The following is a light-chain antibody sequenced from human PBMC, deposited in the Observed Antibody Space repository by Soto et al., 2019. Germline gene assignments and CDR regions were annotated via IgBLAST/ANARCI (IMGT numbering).Light chain of an antibody. Sequence: SGLTQPRSVSGAPGQRVTISCTGSSSNIGAGYDVHWYQQLPGTAPKLLIYGNSNRPSGVPDRFSGSKSGTSASLAITGLQAEDEADYCCQSYDSSLSGSYVFGTGTKVTVL. CDR1: SSNIGAGYD. CDR2: GNS. V-gene: IGLV1-40*01. J-gene: IGLJ1*01. CDR3: QSYDSSLSGSYV.